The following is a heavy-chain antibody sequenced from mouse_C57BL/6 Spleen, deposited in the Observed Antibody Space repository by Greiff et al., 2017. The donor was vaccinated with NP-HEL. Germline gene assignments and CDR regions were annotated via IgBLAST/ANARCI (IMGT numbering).Heavy chain of an antibody. Sequence: VKLMESGPELVKPGASVKISCKASGYAFSSSWMNWVKQRPGKGLEWIGRIYPGDGDTNYNGKFKGKATLTADKSSSTAYMQLSSLTSEDSAVYFCARDYYSNPYYFDYWGQGTTLTVSS. CDR2: IYPGDGDT. J-gene: IGHJ2*01. CDR1: GYAFSSSW. D-gene: IGHD2-5*01. CDR3: ARDYYSNPYYFDY. V-gene: IGHV1-82*01.